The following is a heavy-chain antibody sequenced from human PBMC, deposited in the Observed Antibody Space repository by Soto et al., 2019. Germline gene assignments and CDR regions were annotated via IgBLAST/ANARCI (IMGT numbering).Heavy chain of an antibody. D-gene: IGHD6-19*01. CDR3: AKEAATAVAGTFYYYYYGMDV. CDR1: GFTFSSYA. V-gene: IGHV3-23*01. CDR2: ISGSGGST. Sequence: EVQLLESGGGLVQPGGSLRLSCAASGFTFSSYAMSWVRQAPGKGLEWVSAISGSGGSTYYADSVKGRFTISRDNSKNTLYLQMNSLRAEDTAVYYCAKEAATAVAGTFYYYYYGMDVWGQGTTVTVSS. J-gene: IGHJ6*02.